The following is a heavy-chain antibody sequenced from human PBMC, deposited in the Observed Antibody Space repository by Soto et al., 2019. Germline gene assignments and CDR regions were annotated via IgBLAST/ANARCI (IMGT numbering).Heavy chain of an antibody. Sequence: GGSLRLSCAASGFTFTNYAMTWVRQAPGKGLEWVSSVSDRGEKTYYADSVKGRFAISRDNSKNTLYLQMDGLRGEDSAVYYCATDQQLVPPYDEFGIWGQGTLVTVSS. V-gene: IGHV3-23*01. CDR3: ATDQQLVPPYDEFGI. D-gene: IGHD6-13*01. J-gene: IGHJ3*02. CDR2: VSDRGEKT. CDR1: GFTFTNYA.